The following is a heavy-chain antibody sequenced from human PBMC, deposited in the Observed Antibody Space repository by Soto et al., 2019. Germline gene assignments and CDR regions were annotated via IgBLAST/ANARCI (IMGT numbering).Heavy chain of an antibody. V-gene: IGHV1-18*01. Sequence: HLVQSGPEVKKPGASITVSCKTSGDTFTNFGLSWVRQAPGQGLEWRGWIATYNSNRNKAQKFQGRLTLTTATSTSTAYMELKSLGYDATAVYYCARVLRGVVNWFDPWGQGTLVTVSS. J-gene: IGHJ5*02. CDR3: ARVLRGVVNWFDP. CDR2: IATYNSNR. CDR1: GDTFTNFG. D-gene: IGHD3-10*01.